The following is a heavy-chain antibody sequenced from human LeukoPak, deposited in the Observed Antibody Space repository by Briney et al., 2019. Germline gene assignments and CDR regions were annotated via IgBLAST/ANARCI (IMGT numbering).Heavy chain of an antibody. D-gene: IGHD3-10*01. Sequence: GGSLRLSCAASGFTFSSYSMNWVRQAPGKGLEWVSYISSSSRPIYYADSVKGRFTISRDNANNSLSLQMNSLRDEDTAVYYCVLGSPFDYWGQGTLVTVSS. V-gene: IGHV3-48*02. CDR3: VLGSPFDY. CDR1: GFTFSSYS. J-gene: IGHJ4*02. CDR2: ISSSSRPI.